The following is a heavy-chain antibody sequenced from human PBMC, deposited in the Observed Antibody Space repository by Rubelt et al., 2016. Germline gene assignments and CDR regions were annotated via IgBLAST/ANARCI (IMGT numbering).Heavy chain of an antibody. J-gene: IGHJ5*02. Sequence: QLQLQESGPGLVKPSETLSLTCTVSGGSISSSSYYWGWIRQPPGKGLEWIGEINHSGSTNYNPSLKGRVTISVETSKNQFSLKLSSVTAADTAVYYCAISVIAARRRNWFDPWGQGTLVTVSS. CDR2: INHSGST. V-gene: IGHV4-39*07. D-gene: IGHD6-6*01. CDR1: GGSISSSSYY. CDR3: AISVIAARRRNWFDP.